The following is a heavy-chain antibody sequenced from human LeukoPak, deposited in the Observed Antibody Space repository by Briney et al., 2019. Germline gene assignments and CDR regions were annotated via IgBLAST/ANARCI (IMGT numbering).Heavy chain of an antibody. CDR3: AKKTLPGSAFDI. Sequence: PGGSLRLSCVASGFTFSNYGMSWVRQAPGKGLEWVSAITGGGDGTYFADSVKGRFTISRDNSKNTLSLQMNSLRAEDTALYYCAKKTLPGSAFDIWGQGTMVTVSS. CDR2: ITGGGDGT. J-gene: IGHJ3*02. D-gene: IGHD1-14*01. V-gene: IGHV3-23*01. CDR1: GFTFSNYG.